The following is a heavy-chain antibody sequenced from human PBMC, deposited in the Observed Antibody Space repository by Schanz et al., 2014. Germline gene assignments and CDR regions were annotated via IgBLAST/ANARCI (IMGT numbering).Heavy chain of an antibody. D-gene: IGHD2-15*01. Sequence: VQLVESGGGVVQPGRSLRLSCAASGFTFRDYYMSWIRQAPGKGLEWVSAISGSGGSTYYADSVKGRFTISRDSPKNSLYLQMNSLRAEDTAVFYCAKGMGYCSGGACYGYYYYGLDVWGQGTTVTVSS. CDR3: AKGMGYCSGGACYGYYYYGLDV. J-gene: IGHJ6*02. CDR2: ISGSGGST. CDR1: GFTFRDYY. V-gene: IGHV3-23*04.